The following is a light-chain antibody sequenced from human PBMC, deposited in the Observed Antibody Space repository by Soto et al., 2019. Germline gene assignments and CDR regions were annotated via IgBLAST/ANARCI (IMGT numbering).Light chain of an antibody. CDR3: SSYTISGLFV. J-gene: IGLJ1*01. Sequence: QSALTQPASVSGSPGQSITISCTGTSSDVGAYNYVSWYQHHPGKAPKLMVYEIYNRPSGVSSRFSGSKSGNTASLTISGLQAEDEADYYCSSYTISGLFVSGNGTKVTVL. V-gene: IGLV2-14*01. CDR2: EIY. CDR1: SSDVGAYNY.